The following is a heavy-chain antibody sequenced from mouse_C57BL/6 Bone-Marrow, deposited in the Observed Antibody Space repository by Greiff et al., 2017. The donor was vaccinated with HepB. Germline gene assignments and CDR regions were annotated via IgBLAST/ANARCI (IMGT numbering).Heavy chain of an antibody. V-gene: IGHV7-3*01. D-gene: IGHD1-1*01. CDR1: GFTFTDYY. CDR3: ASDYGSSNGGYFDV. CDR2: IRNKANGYTT. J-gene: IGHJ1*03. Sequence: EVQLQSSGGGLVQPGGSLSLSCAASGFTFTDYYMSWVRQPPGKALEWLGFIRNKANGYTTESSASVQGRFSISSDNSQSILYLQVNALRAEDSATYYCASDYGSSNGGYFDVWGTGTTVTVSS.